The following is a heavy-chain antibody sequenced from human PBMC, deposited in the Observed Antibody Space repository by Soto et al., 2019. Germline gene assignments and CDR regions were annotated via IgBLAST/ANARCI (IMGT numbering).Heavy chain of an antibody. Sequence: SVKVSCKASGGTFSSYAISWVRQAPGQGLEWMGGIIPIFGTANYAQKFQGRVTITADKSTSTAYMELSSLRSEDTAVYYCARGDVDIVATSSNYYYYGMDVWGQGTTVTVS. D-gene: IGHD5-12*01. V-gene: IGHV1-69*06. CDR1: GGTFSSYA. J-gene: IGHJ6*02. CDR2: IIPIFGTA. CDR3: ARGDVDIVATSSNYYYYGMDV.